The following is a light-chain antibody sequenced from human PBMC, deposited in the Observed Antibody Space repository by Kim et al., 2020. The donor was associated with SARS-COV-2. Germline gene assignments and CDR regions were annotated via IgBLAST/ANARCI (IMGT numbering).Light chain of an antibody. V-gene: IGKV1-27*01. CDR3: QKYDTAPLT. CDR2: ATS. J-gene: IGKJ4*01. CDR1: QGISGY. Sequence: ASVGDRVTITCRASQGISGYLAWYQQRPGRAPKLLISATSTLQSGVPSRFSGGGSGTDFTLTISSLQPEDVATYYCQKYDTAPLTFGGGTKVDIK.